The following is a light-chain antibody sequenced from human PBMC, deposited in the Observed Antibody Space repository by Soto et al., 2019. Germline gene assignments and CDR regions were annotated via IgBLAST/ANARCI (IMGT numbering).Light chain of an antibody. J-gene: IGLJ1*01. CDR3: SSYTRSSTRV. Sequence: QSALTQPRSVSGSPGQSVTISCTGTSSDVGGYNYVSWYQQHPGKAPKLMIYEVSNRPSGVSNRFSGSKSGNTASLTISGLQSEDEADYYCSSYTRSSTRVFGTGNKLTVL. V-gene: IGLV2-14*01. CDR2: EVS. CDR1: SSDVGGYNY.